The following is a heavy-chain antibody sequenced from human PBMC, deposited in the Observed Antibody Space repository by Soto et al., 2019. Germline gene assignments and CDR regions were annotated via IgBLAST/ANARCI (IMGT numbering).Heavy chain of an antibody. CDR3: ARNLGREFHSGSFDI. Sequence: GGSLRLSCAASGFTFSTYSMNWVRQAPGKGLEWVSFISSGSSYIDYADSVKGRFTISRDNAKNSLYLQMNSLRAEDTGLYYCARNLGREFHSGSFDIWGQGTLVTVSS. J-gene: IGHJ3*02. V-gene: IGHV3-21*01. CDR2: ISSGSSYI. CDR1: GFTFSTYS. D-gene: IGHD3-10*01.